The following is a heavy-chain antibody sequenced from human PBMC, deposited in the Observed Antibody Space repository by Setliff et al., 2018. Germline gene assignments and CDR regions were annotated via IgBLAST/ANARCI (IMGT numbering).Heavy chain of an antibody. CDR2: IYYSGST. Sequence: KPSETLSLTCTVSGGSISSSSYYWGWIRQPPGKGLEWIGSIYYSGSTYYNPSLKSRVTISMDTSKNQFSLKLSSVTAADTAVYYCARPWGGVEGYFDYWGQGTLVTVSS. J-gene: IGHJ4*02. D-gene: IGHD3-16*01. V-gene: IGHV4-39*01. CDR3: ARPWGGVEGYFDY. CDR1: GGSISSSSYY.